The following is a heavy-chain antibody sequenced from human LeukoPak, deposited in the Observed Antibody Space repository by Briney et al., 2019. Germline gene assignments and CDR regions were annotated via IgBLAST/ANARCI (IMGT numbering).Heavy chain of an antibody. CDR2: ISSSSSTI. J-gene: IGHJ4*02. CDR1: GFTFSSYS. CDR3: ARGLRYGEAYFDY. Sequence: GGSLRLPCAASGFTFSSYSMNWVRQAPGKGLEWVSYISSSSSTIYYADSVKGRFTISRDNAKNSLHLQMNSLRDEDTAVYYCARGLRYGEAYFDYWGQGTLVTVSS. V-gene: IGHV3-48*02. D-gene: IGHD3-9*01.